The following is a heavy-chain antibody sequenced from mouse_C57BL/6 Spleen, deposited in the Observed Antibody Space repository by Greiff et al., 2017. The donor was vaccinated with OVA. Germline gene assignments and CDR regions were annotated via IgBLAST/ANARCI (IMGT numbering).Heavy chain of an antibody. V-gene: IGHV1-54*01. J-gene: IGHJ3*01. D-gene: IGHD1-1*01. CDR1: GYAFTNYL. CDR2: INPGSGGT. CDR3: ARVVTTVVAPGFAY. Sequence: VQRVESGAELVRPGTSVKVSCKASGYAFTNYLIEWVKQRPGQGLEWIGVINPGSGGTNYNEKFKGKATLTADKSSSTAYMQLSSLTSEDSAVYFCARVVTTVVAPGFAYWGQGTLVTVSA.